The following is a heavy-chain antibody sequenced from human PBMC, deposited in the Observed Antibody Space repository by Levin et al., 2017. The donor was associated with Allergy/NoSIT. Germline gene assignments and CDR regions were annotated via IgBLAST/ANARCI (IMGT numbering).Heavy chain of an antibody. V-gene: IGHV3-23*01. CDR2: ISGSGGST. CDR1: GFTFSSYA. J-gene: IGHJ4*02. Sequence: AGGSLRLSCAASGFTFSSYAMSWVRQAPGKGLEWVSAISGSGGSTYYADSVKGRFTISRDNSKNTLYLQMNSLRAEDTAVYYCATESHGIVGATHFDYWGQGTLVTVSS. CDR3: ATESHGIVGATHFDY. D-gene: IGHD1-26*01.